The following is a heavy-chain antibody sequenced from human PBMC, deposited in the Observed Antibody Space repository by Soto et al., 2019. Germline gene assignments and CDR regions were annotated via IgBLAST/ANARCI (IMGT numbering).Heavy chain of an antibody. CDR2: IYYSGST. V-gene: IGHV4-39*01. CDR1: GGSISSSSYY. J-gene: IGHJ4*02. CDR3: ARQSERSSGYSSGWYGY. D-gene: IGHD6-19*01. Sequence: SETLSLTCTVSGGSISSSSYYWGWIRQPPGKGLEWIGSIYYSGSTYYNPSLKSRVTISVDTSKNQFSLKLSSVTAADTAVYYCARQSERSSGYSSGWYGYWGQGTLVTVSS.